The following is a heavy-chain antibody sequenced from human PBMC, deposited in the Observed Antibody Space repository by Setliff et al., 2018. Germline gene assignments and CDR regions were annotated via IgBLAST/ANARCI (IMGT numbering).Heavy chain of an antibody. J-gene: IGHJ4*02. Sequence: PGESLKISCKGSGYSFGNYWIAWVRQMPGKGLEGMGVIYPGDSDTRYSPSFQGQVTISADKSISTAYVQWSSLKASDTAMYYCARLTPETDFDYWGPGTLVTVSS. CDR1: GYSFGNYW. V-gene: IGHV5-51*01. CDR3: ARLTPETDFDY. CDR2: IYPGDSDT. D-gene: IGHD2-15*01.